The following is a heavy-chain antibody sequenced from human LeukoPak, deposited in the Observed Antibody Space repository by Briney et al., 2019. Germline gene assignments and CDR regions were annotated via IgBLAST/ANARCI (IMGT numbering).Heavy chain of an antibody. CDR1: GGSISSGSYY. D-gene: IGHD4-17*01. V-gene: IGHV4-61*02. CDR3: ARGGDYGDYEGY. J-gene: IGHJ4*02. CDR2: IYTSGST. Sequence: SQTLSLTCTVSGGSISSGSYYWSWIRQPAGKGLEWIGRIYTSGSTNYNPFLKSRVTISVDTSKNQFSLKLSSVTAADTAVYYCARGGDYGDYEGYWGQGTLVTVSS.